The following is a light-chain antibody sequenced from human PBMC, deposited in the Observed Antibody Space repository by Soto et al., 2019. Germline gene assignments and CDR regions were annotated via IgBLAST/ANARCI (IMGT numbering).Light chain of an antibody. Sequence: QSALTQPASVSGSPGQSITISCTGTSSDVGSYNLVSWYQQHPGKAPKLMIYEVSKRPSGVSNRFSGSKSGNTASLTISGLQAEDEADYYCCSYAGRYVFGTGTKVTGL. V-gene: IGLV2-23*02. J-gene: IGLJ1*01. CDR2: EVS. CDR1: SSDVGSYNL. CDR3: CSYAGRYV.